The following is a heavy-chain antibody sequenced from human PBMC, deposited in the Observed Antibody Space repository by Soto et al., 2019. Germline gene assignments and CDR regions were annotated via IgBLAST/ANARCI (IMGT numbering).Heavy chain of an antibody. CDR1: GGTFSSYA. CDR2: IIPIFGTA. Sequence: QVQLVQSGAEVKKPGSSVKVSCKASGGTFSSYAISWVRQAPGQWLEWMGGIIPIFGTANYAQKFQGRVTITADESTSTAYMELSSLRSEDTAVYYCARDRYSGIQREYWFDPWDQGTLVTVSS. CDR3: ARDRYSGIQREYWFDP. V-gene: IGHV1-69*01. D-gene: IGHD1-26*01. J-gene: IGHJ5*02.